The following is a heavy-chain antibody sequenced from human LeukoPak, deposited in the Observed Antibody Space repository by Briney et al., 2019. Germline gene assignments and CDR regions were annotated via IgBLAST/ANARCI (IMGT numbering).Heavy chain of an antibody. CDR3: AADVTWELYLLPNWFDP. CDR1: GFTFTSSA. CDR2: IVVGSGNT. J-gene: IGHJ5*02. Sequence: GTSVKVSCKASGFTFTSSAMQWVRQARGQRLEWIGWIVVGSGNTNYAQKFQERVTITRDMSTSTAYMELSSLRSEDTAVYYCAADVTWELYLLPNWFDPWGQGTLVTVSS. D-gene: IGHD2-2*01. V-gene: IGHV1-58*02.